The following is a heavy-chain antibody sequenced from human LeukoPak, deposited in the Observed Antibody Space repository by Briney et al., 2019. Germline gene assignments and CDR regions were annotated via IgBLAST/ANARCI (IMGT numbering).Heavy chain of an antibody. V-gene: IGHV1-69*13. Sequence: ASVKVSCKASGGTFSSYAISWVRQAPGQGLEWVGGIIPIFGTANYAQKFQGRVTITADESTSTAYMELSSLRSEDTAVYYCARGPLRRLGELSFDYWGQGTLVTVSS. CDR2: IIPIFGTA. CDR3: ARGPLRRLGELSFDY. D-gene: IGHD3-16*02. J-gene: IGHJ4*02. CDR1: GGTFSSYA.